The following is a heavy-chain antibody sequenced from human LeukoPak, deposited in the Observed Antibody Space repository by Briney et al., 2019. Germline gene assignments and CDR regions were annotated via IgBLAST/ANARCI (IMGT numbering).Heavy chain of an antibody. Sequence: SETLSLTCTVSGGSISSSYWTWIRQPAGKGPEWIGRIFTSGSTKYNPSLKSRVTMSVDTSKNQFSLKLSSVTAADTAVYFCARESSGWFFDYWGQGTLVTVSS. CDR3: ARESSGWFFDY. CDR1: GGSISSSY. CDR2: IFTSGST. V-gene: IGHV4-4*07. D-gene: IGHD6-19*01. J-gene: IGHJ4*02.